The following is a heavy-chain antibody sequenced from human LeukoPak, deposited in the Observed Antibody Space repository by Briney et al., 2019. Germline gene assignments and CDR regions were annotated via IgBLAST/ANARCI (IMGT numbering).Heavy chain of an antibody. CDR2: INNEGSST. D-gene: IGHD6-13*01. CDR3: ATVAGTITHNYFDY. J-gene: IGHJ4*02. V-gene: IGHV3-74*01. Sequence: SLSLSCAFSGFTLSNYWMHWVRQAAGRGRVWVSRINNEGSSTSYADSVKGRFTISRDNAQNTLYLQMNSLRAEDTAVYYCATVAGTITHNYFDYWGQGTLVTVSS. CDR1: GFTLSNYW.